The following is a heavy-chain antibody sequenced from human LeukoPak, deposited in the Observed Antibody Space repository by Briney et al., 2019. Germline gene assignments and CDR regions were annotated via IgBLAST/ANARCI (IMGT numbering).Heavy chain of an antibody. V-gene: IGHV1-2*02. CDR3: ARSGYTYGPLPAVY. D-gene: IGHD5-18*01. J-gene: IGHJ4*02. CDR1: GYTFIGYY. CDR2: INPNSGGT. Sequence: ASVTVSCKASGYTFIGYYMQWVGQAPGQGLEWMGWINPNSGGTSYAQRFQGRVTMTKDTSISTAYMELNRLTSDDTAVYYCARSGYTYGPLPAVYWGQGTLVTVSS.